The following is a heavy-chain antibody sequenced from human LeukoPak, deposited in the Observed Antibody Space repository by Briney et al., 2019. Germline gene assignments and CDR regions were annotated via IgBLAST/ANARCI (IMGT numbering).Heavy chain of an antibody. CDR2: MHNSGST. CDR1: SESFSGYF. CDR3: ARDVRDASGYYLRIFDR. D-gene: IGHD3-22*01. J-gene: IGHJ5*02. V-gene: IGHV4-34*10. Sequence: SETLSLTCAIYSESFSGYFWSWIRQPPGKGLEWIGSMHNSGSTYYNLSLKSRVTMSIDRSTNKFSLKLSSVTAADTAVYYCARDVRDASGYYLRIFDRWGQGTLVTVSS.